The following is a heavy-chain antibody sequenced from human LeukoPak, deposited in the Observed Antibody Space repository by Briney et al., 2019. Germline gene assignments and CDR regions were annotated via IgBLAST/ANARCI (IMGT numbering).Heavy chain of an antibody. CDR1: GGSISSYY. CDR3: AREGRDGYNLDYYYGMDV. D-gene: IGHD5-24*01. Sequence: SETLSLTCTVSGGSISSYYWSWIRQPPGKGLEWIGYIYYSGSTNYNPSLKSRVTISVDTSKNQFSLKLSSVTAADTAVYYCAREGRDGYNLDYYYGMDVWGQGTTVTVSS. V-gene: IGHV4-59*01. CDR2: IYYSGST. J-gene: IGHJ6*02.